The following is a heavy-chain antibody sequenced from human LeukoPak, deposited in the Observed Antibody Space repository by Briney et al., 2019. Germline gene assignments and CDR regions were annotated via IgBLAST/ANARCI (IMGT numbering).Heavy chain of an antibody. CDR3: ASGEQWLVSYYYYYMDV. V-gene: IGHV4-4*07. D-gene: IGHD6-19*01. J-gene: IGHJ6*03. CDR2: IYTSGST. CDR1: GGSISNYY. Sequence: SETLSLTCTVSGGSISNYYWSWIRQPAGKGLEWIGRIYTSGSTNYNPSLKSRVTMSVDTSKNQFSLKLSSVTAADTAVYYCASGEQWLVSYYYYYMDVWGKGTTVTVSS.